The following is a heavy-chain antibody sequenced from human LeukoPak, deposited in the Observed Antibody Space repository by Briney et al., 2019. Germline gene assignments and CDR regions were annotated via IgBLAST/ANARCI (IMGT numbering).Heavy chain of an antibody. Sequence: SETLSLTCTVCGRSMSRYYWSWIRQPPGKGLEWIGYIYYSGSTNYNPSLKSRVTISVDTSKNQFSLKLSSVTAADTAVYYCAREAMITFGGVIDLTGMDVWGKGTTLTVSS. D-gene: IGHD3-16*02. CDR3: AREAMITFGGVIDLTGMDV. CDR2: IYYSGST. V-gene: IGHV4-59*01. J-gene: IGHJ6*03. CDR1: GRSMSRYY.